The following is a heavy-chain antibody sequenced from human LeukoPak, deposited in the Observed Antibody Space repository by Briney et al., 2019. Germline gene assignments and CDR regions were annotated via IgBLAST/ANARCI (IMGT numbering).Heavy chain of an antibody. CDR2: ISNNAGNT. Sequence: PGGSLRLSCAASGFTFSISAMSWVRQAPGKGLEWVSSISNNAGNTYYADSVKGRFTISRDNSYNTLYLQMNSLRAEDTAIYYCAGDYSYGYHSDYWGQGTLVTVSS. V-gene: IGHV3-23*01. CDR3: AGDYSYGYHSDY. J-gene: IGHJ4*02. D-gene: IGHD5-18*01. CDR1: GFTFSISA.